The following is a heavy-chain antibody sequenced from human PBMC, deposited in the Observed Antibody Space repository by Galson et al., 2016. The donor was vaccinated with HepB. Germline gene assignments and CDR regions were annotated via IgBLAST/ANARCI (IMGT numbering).Heavy chain of an antibody. Sequence: SVKVSCKASGYTFTSFGISWVRQAPGQGLEWMGWISAYNGYTNYAQNVRDRVTLTTDTSTSTAYMELRSLRSDDTAVYYCARCGPFQYDSSGFNERWGKGTLVTVSS. V-gene: IGHV1-18*01. CDR1: GYTFTSFG. J-gene: IGHJ4*02. CDR3: ARCGPFQYDSSGFNER. D-gene: IGHD3-22*01. CDR2: ISAYNGYT.